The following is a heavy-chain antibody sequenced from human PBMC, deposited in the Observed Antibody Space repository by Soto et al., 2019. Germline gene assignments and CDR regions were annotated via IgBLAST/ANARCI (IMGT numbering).Heavy chain of an antibody. CDR3: TRGGSGHSSTWAAY. Sequence: SETLSLTCSVSGDSIRSYYWSWFRQPPGKGLEWIGYISHSGSTKYNPSLKSRVTMSMDTSRNQSSLRMTSVTSADTAFYYCTRGGSGHSSTWAAYWGQGTLVTGSS. D-gene: IGHD2-2*01. CDR2: ISHSGST. J-gene: IGHJ4*02. V-gene: IGHV4-59*01. CDR1: GDSIRSYY.